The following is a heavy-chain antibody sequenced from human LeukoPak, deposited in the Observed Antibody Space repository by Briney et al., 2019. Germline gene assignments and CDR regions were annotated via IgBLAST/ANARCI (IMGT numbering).Heavy chain of an antibody. D-gene: IGHD2-2*03. Sequence: PSETLSLTCAVSDYSISSSNWWGWIRQPPGKGLEWIGYIYYRGTIYYNPSLKSRVTMSVDTSKNQFSLKLTSVTAVDAAVYYCARTDSYGYYFDSWGQGTLVTVSS. V-gene: IGHV4-28*05. CDR3: ARTDSYGYYFDS. J-gene: IGHJ4*02. CDR2: IYYRGTI. CDR1: DYSISSSNW.